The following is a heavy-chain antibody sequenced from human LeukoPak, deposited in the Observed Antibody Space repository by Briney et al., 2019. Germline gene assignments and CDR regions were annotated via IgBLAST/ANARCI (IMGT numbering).Heavy chain of an antibody. CDR1: GYTFTSYY. D-gene: IGHD4-11*01. CDR3: ARADYSNYRGGAFDI. Sequence: ASVKVSCKASGYTFTSYYMHWVRQAPGQGLEWMGIINPSGGSTSYAQKFQGRVTMTRDTSTSTVYMELSSLRSEDTAVYYCARADYSNYRGGAFDIWGQGTMVTVSS. V-gene: IGHV1-46*01. CDR2: INPSGGST. J-gene: IGHJ3*02.